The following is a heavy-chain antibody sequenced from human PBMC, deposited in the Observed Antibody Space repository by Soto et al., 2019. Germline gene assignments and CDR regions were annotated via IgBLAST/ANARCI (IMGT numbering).Heavy chain of an antibody. D-gene: IGHD3-22*01. V-gene: IGHV3-7*01. Sequence: HPGGSLRLSCADSGFTFSSYWMSWVRQAPGKGLEWVANIKQDGSAKYYVDSVKGRFTLSRDNAKNSLYLQMNSLRAEDTAVYYCARFLYYDSSGYYYVRGYYGMDVGGQGTTVTVSS. CDR3: ARFLYYDSSGYYYVRGYYGMDV. J-gene: IGHJ6*01. CDR2: IKQDGSAK. CDR1: GFTFSSYW.